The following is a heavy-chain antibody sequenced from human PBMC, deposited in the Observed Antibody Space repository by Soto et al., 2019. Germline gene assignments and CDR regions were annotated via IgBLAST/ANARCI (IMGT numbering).Heavy chain of an antibody. CDR1: GGSISSSNW. V-gene: IGHV4-4*02. J-gene: IGHJ4*02. D-gene: IGHD6-13*01. CDR2: IYYSGST. CDR3: ARGRNLEYSSLVFEY. Sequence: SETLSLTFAVSGGSISSSNWCSWVRQPPGKGLEWIGEIYYSGSTNYNSSLKSRVTISVDKSKNQFSLQLRSVTAADTAVYYCARGRNLEYSSLVFEYWGQGTLVTVSS.